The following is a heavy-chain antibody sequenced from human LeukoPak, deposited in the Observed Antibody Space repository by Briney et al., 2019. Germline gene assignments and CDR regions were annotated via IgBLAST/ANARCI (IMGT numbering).Heavy chain of an antibody. Sequence: PGGSLRLSCAASGFTFSSYSMNWVRQAPGKGLEWVSYISAISSSSTYYADSVKGRFTISRDNSKNTLYLQMNSLRAEDTAVYYCAKGDKPGYWGQGTLITVSS. CDR2: ISAISSSST. CDR1: GFTFSSYS. J-gene: IGHJ4*02. V-gene: IGHV3-48*01. CDR3: AKGDKPGY. D-gene: IGHD1-14*01.